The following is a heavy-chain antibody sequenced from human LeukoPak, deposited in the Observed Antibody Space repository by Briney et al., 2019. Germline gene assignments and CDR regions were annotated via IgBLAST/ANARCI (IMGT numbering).Heavy chain of an antibody. D-gene: IGHD2-15*01. CDR3: ARDDCSGGSCYHFDY. V-gene: IGHV3-9*01. J-gene: IGHJ4*02. CDR1: GFTFDDYA. Sequence: GGSLRLSCAASGFTFDDYAMHWVRQAPGKGLEWVSGISWNSGSIGYADSVKGRFTISRGNAKNSLYLQMNSPRAEDTAVYYCARDDCSGGSCYHFDYWGQGTLVTVSS. CDR2: ISWNSGSI.